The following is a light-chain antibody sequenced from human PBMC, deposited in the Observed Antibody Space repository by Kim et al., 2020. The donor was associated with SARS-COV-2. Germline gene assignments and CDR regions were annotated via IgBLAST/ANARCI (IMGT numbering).Light chain of an antibody. Sequence: QLVLTQPPSASGTPGQRVTISCSGISSNIGSNTVNWYQQFPGAAPKLVIHSTYQRPSGVPDRFSGSKSGTSASLAISGLQSEDESDYFCAAWDDSLNGLVFGGGTKLAVL. CDR2: STY. J-gene: IGLJ3*02. V-gene: IGLV1-44*01. CDR1: SSNIGSNT. CDR3: AAWDDSLNGLV.